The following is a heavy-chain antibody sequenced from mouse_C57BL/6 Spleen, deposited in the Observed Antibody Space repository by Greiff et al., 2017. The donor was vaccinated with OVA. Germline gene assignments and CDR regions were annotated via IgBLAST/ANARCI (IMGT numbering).Heavy chain of an antibody. CDR1: GYSITSGYY. CDR3: ARGDYGSSFHFDY. D-gene: IGHD1-1*01. J-gene: IGHJ2*01. Sequence: EVKLMESGPGLVKPSQSLSLTCSVTGYSITSGYYWNWIRQFPGNKLEWMGYISYDGSNNYNPSLKNRISITRDTSKNQFFLKLNSVTTEDTATYYCARGDYGSSFHFDYWGQGTTLTVSS. V-gene: IGHV3-6*01. CDR2: ISYDGSN.